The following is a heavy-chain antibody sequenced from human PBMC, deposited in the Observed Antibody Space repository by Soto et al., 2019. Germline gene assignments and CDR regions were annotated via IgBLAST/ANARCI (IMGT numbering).Heavy chain of an antibody. V-gene: IGHV1-18*04. CDR2: ISAYNGNT. Sequence: QVQLVQSGAEVKKPGASVKVSCKASGYTFTSYGISWVRQAPGQGLEWMGWISAYNGNTNYAQKLQGRVTMTTDTSTRTAYMELRSLRSDDTAVYYCARDVNHPVAKTGRGYYYYGMDVWGQGTTVTVSS. J-gene: IGHJ6*02. CDR3: ARDVNHPVAKTGRGYYYYGMDV. CDR1: GYTFTSYG. D-gene: IGHD5-12*01.